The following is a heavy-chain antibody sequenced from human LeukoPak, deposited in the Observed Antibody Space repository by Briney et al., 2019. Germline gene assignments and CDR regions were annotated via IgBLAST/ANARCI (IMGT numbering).Heavy chain of an antibody. D-gene: IGHD3-22*01. V-gene: IGHV4-39*01. J-gene: IGHJ4*02. CDR2: IYYSGST. Sequence: PSETLSLTCTVSGGSISSSSYYWGWIRQPPGKVLEWIGSIYYSGSTYYNPSLKSRVTISVDTSKNQFSLKLSSVTAADTAVYYCAGPMYYYDSRFDYWGQGTLVTVSS. CDR3: AGPMYYYDSRFDY. CDR1: GGSISSSSYY.